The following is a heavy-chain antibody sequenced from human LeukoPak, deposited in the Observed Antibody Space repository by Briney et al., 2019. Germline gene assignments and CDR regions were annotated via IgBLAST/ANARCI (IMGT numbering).Heavy chain of an antibody. CDR1: GGSFSGYY. V-gene: IGHV4-34*01. D-gene: IGHD3-22*01. J-gene: IGHJ4*02. CDR2: INHSGST. CDR3: ARVYDSSGYYSGFDY. Sequence: SETLSLTCAVYGGSFSGYYWSWIRQPPGKGLEWIGEINHSGSTNYNPSLKSRVTISVDTSKNQFSLKLSSVTAADTAVYYCARVYDSSGYYSGFDYWGQETLVTVSS.